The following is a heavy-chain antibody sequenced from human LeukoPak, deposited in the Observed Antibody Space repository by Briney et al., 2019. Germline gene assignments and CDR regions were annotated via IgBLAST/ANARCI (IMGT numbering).Heavy chain of an antibody. CDR3: ARVTSSIWIRWFDP. Sequence: SETLSLTCAVYGGSSSGYYWTRIRKPPGTGLEWIGESNHSGSANNNPSLESRVTISVDTSKNQFSLKLSSVTAADTAVYYCARVTSSIWIRWFDPWGQGTLVTVSS. CDR2: SNHSGSA. D-gene: IGHD6-13*01. J-gene: IGHJ5*02. CDR1: GGSSSGYY. V-gene: IGHV4-34*01.